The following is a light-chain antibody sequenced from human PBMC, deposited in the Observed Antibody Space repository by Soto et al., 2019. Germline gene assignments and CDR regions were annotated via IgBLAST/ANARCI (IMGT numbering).Light chain of an antibody. Sequence: EIVMTQSPATLSVSPGERATLSCRASQSVSSNLAWYQQKPGQAPRLLIYGASTRATGIPARFSGSGSGTEFTLTISSLQSEDVAVYYCQHYNNWPPFTCGQGTRLEIK. J-gene: IGKJ5*01. CDR2: GAS. V-gene: IGKV3-15*01. CDR1: QSVSSN. CDR3: QHYNNWPPFT.